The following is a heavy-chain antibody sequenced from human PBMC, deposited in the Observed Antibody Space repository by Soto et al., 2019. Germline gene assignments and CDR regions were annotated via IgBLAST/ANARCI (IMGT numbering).Heavy chain of an antibody. Sequence: EVQLVESGGGLVEPGGSLRLSCAASGFTFSNAWMSWVRQAPGKGLEWVGRIKSKTDGGTTDYAAPVKGRYTISRDASKNTLYLQMNSLETEDTAVYYCTVVVVAAAPRAYYYYYMDVWGKGTTVTVSS. V-gene: IGHV3-15*01. CDR3: TVVVVAAAPRAYYYYYMDV. D-gene: IGHD2-15*01. CDR1: GFTFSNAW. CDR2: IKSKTDGGTT. J-gene: IGHJ6*03.